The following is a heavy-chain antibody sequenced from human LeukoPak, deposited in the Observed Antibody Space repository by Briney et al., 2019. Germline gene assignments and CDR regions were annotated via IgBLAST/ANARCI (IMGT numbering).Heavy chain of an antibody. D-gene: IGHD3-22*01. CDR2: IRYDGSNK. Sequence: GGSLRLSCAASGFTFSSYGMHWVRQAPGKGLEWVAFIRYDGSNKYYADSVKGRFTISRDNSKNTLYLQMNSLRAEDTAVYYCAKGYYDSSGYRCGDYWGQGTLVTVSS. CDR3: AKGYYDSSGYRCGDY. CDR1: GFTFSSYG. V-gene: IGHV3-30*02. J-gene: IGHJ4*02.